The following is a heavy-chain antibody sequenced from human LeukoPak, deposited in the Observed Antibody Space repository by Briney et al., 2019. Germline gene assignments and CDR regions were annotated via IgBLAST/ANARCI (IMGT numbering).Heavy chain of an antibody. Sequence: SGPTLVKPTQTLTLTCTFSGFSLSSGVVGGGWLRQPPGKALAWLALIYWNDDKRYSPSLKNRLTITKDTSETQVVLTLTHMEPVDTATYYCTHTVDYGGNPNDYWGQGTLVTVSS. J-gene: IGHJ4*02. CDR2: IYWNDDK. D-gene: IGHD4-23*01. CDR3: THTVDYGGNPNDY. V-gene: IGHV2-5*01. CDR1: GFSLSSGVVG.